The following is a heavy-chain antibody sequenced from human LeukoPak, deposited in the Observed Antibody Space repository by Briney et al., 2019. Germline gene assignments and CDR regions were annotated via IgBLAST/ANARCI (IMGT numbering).Heavy chain of an antibody. V-gene: IGHV3-21*04. J-gene: IGHJ5*02. D-gene: IGHD2-15*01. CDR1: GFTFSSYN. CDR3: AKVGTKVAATRWFDP. Sequence: GGSLRLSCAASGFTFSSYNMNWVRQAPGKGLEWVSSISSGSSYIYYSDSVQGRFTISRDNAKNSLYLQMNSLRAEDTAVYYCAKVGTKVAATRWFDPWGQGTLVTVSS. CDR2: ISSGSSYI.